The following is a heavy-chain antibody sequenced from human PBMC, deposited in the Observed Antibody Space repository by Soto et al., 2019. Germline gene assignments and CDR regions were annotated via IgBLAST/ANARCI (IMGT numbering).Heavy chain of an antibody. D-gene: IGHD6-25*01. Sequence: QVQLVQSGGEVKKPGASVKVSCKTSGYSFTTYGISWVRQAPGQGLEWMGWISAYNGNTNYAQKLQGRVTMTTDTSTSTAYMELRRLRSDDTAVYYCAREGAAPYFYYGMDVWGQGSTVTVSS. CDR3: AREGAAPYFYYGMDV. V-gene: IGHV1-18*01. CDR1: GYSFTTYG. J-gene: IGHJ6*02. CDR2: ISAYNGNT.